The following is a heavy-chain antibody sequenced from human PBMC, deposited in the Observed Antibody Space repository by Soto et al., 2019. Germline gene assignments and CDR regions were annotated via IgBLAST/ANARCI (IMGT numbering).Heavy chain of an antibody. V-gene: IGHV3-30-3*01. CDR2: ISYDGSHK. CDR3: ARVIWLAATPTDAFDI. CDR1: GFTFSNYA. J-gene: IGHJ3*02. D-gene: IGHD2-15*01. Sequence: GGSLRLSCAASGFTFSNYAMHWVRQAPGKGLEWVTVISYDGSHKYYADSVKGRFTVSRDNSRNTLYLQMDSLRAEDTAVYYCARVIWLAATPTDAFDIWGQGTMVTVSS.